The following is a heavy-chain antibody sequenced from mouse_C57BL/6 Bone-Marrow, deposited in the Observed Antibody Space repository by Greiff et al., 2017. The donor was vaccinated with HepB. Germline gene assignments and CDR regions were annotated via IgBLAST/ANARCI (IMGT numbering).Heavy chain of an antibody. CDR3: TRRTTVVAHWYFDV. Sequence: VQLQQSGAELVRPGASVTLSCKASGYTFTDYEMHWVKQTPVHGLEWIGAIDPETGGTAYNQKFKGKAILTADKSSSTAYMELRSLTSEDSAVYYCTRRTTVVAHWYFDVWGTGTTVTVSS. V-gene: IGHV1-15*01. CDR1: GYTFTDYE. D-gene: IGHD1-1*01. CDR2: IDPETGGT. J-gene: IGHJ1*03.